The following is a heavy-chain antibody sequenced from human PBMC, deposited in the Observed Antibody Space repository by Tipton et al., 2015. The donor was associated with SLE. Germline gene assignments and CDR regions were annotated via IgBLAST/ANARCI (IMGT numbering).Heavy chain of an antibody. J-gene: IGHJ6*02. Sequence: LRLSCTVSGGSISSSSYYWGWIRQPPGKGLECIGSISYSGSTSYNPSLKSRVTMSVDTSKNQFSLRLSSVTAADTAVYYCARALTASGNYYYGMDVWGQGTTVTVSS. D-gene: IGHD1-26*01. CDR3: ARALTASGNYYYGMDV. CDR1: GGSISSSSYY. CDR2: ISYSGST. V-gene: IGHV4-39*07.